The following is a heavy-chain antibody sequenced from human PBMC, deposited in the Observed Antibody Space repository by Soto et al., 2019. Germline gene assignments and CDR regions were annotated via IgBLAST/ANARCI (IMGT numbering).Heavy chain of an antibody. Sequence: ETLSLTCTVSGGSVNSNSYYWGWIRQPPGKGLEWIGSIYYSGSTYYNPSLKSRVTIYVDTSKNQFSLKLSSVTAGDTAVYYCARLVVGATTRFQHWGQGTLVTVSS. CDR2: IYYSGST. CDR1: GGSVNSNSYY. J-gene: IGHJ1*01. V-gene: IGHV4-39*01. CDR3: ARLVVGATTRFQH. D-gene: IGHD1-26*01.